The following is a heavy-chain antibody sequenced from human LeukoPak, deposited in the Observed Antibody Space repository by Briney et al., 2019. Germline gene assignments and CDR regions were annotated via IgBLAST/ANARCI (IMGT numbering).Heavy chain of an antibody. CDR2: IIPIFGTA. J-gene: IGHJ4*02. CDR3: ARDLQTRDGYNLFDY. CDR1: GGTFSSYA. D-gene: IGHD5-24*01. Sequence: SVKVSCKASGGTFSSYAISWVRQAPGQGLEWMGRIIPIFGTANYAQKFQGRVTITTDESTSTAYMELSSLRSEDTAVYYCARDLQTRDGYNLFDYWGQGTLVTVSS. V-gene: IGHV1-69*05.